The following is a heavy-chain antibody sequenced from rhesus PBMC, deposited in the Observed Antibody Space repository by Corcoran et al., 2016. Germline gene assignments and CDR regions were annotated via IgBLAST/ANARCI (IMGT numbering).Heavy chain of an antibody. J-gene: IGHJ4*01. CDR3: ARVTGRSLDY. D-gene: IGHD2-21*01. Sequence: QLQLQESGPGLVKPSETLSLTCAVSGGSISSNYWSWNRQPPGEGRGWLGRTSGRGGRTDSNPSLKSRVTLSTDTSKNQFSLELTSVTAADTAVYYCARVTGRSLDYWGQGILVTVSS. V-gene: IGHV4-173*01. CDR2: TSGRGGRT. CDR1: GGSISSNY.